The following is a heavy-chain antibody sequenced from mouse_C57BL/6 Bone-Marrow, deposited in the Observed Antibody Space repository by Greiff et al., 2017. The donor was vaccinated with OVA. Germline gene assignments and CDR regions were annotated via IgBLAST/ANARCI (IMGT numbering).Heavy chain of an antibody. CDR1: GYSITSGYY. J-gene: IGHJ4*01. V-gene: IGHV3-6*01. Sequence: EVQVVESGPGLVKPSQSLSLTCSVTGYSITSGYYWNWIRQFPGNKLEWMGYISYDGSNNYNPSLKNRISITRDTSKNQFFLKLNSVTTEDTATYYCARNLCPTVVEDYAMDYWGQGTSVTVSS. CDR3: ARNLCPTVVEDYAMDY. D-gene: IGHD1-1*01. CDR2: ISYDGSN.